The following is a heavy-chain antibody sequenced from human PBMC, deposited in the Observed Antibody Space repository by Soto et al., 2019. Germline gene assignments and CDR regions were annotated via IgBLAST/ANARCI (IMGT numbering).Heavy chain of an antibody. CDR3: AGSQLGDYYYYYYYGMDV. CDR2: IIPIFGTA. J-gene: IGHJ6*02. D-gene: IGHD3-22*01. V-gene: IGHV1-69*13. Sequence: SVKVSCKASGGTFSSYAISWVRQAPGQGLEWMGGIIPIFGTANYAQKFQGRVTITADESTSTAYMELSSLRSEDTAVYYCAGSQLGDYYYYYYYGMDVWGQGTTVTVSS. CDR1: GGTFSSYA.